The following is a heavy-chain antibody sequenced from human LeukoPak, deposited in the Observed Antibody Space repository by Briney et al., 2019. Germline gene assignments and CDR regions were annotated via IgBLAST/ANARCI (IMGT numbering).Heavy chain of an antibody. CDR3: ARALSDSSGYYDY. CDR1: GYTFTGYY. V-gene: IGHV1-2*04. CDR2: INPNSGGT. D-gene: IGHD3-22*01. Sequence: ASVKVSCKASGYTFTGYYMHWVRQAPGQGLGWMGWINPNSGGTNYAQKFQGWVTMTRDTSISTAYMELSRLRSDDTAVYYCARALSDSSGYYDYWGQGTLVTVSS. J-gene: IGHJ4*02.